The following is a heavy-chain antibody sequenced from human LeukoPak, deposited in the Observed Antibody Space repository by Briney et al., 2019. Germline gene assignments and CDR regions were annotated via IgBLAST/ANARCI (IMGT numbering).Heavy chain of an antibody. J-gene: IGHJ1*01. Sequence: SETLSLTCTVSGGSISSYYWSWIRQTPGKGLEWIGYIYYSGSTNYNPSLKSRVTISVDTSKNQFSLKLSSVTAADTAVYYCARDGRGQHIEHWGQGTLVTVSS. V-gene: IGHV4-59*01. D-gene: IGHD2-21*01. CDR1: GGSISSYY. CDR2: IYYSGST. CDR3: ARDGRGQHIEH.